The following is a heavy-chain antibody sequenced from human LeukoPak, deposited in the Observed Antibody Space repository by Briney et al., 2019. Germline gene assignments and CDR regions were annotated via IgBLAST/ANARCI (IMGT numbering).Heavy chain of an antibody. D-gene: IGHD2-21*01. CDR1: GYSFTSYW. CDR3: ARHEGRLLVHHWFDP. CDR2: IDPSDSYT. V-gene: IGHV5-10-1*01. Sequence: GESLRISGKGSGYSFTSYWISWVRQMPGKGLEWMGRIDPSDSYTNYSPSFQGHVTISADKSISTAYLQWSSLKASDTAMYYCARHEGRLLVHHWFDPWGQGTLVTVSS. J-gene: IGHJ5*02.